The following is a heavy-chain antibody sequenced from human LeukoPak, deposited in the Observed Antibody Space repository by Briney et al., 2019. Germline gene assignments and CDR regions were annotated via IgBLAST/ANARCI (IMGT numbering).Heavy chain of an antibody. D-gene: IGHD3-9*01. V-gene: IGHV3-30*18. Sequence: PGRSLRLSCAASGFTFSSYGMHWVRQAPGKGLEWVAVISYDGSNKYYADSVKGRFTIFRDNSKNTLYLQMNSLRAEDTAVYYCAKAHVRYFDWLDNSVDYWGQGTLVTVSS. CDR1: GFTFSSYG. J-gene: IGHJ4*02. CDR3: AKAHVRYFDWLDNSVDY. CDR2: ISYDGSNK.